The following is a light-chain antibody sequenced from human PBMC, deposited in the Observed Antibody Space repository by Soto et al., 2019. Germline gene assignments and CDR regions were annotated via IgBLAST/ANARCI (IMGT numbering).Light chain of an antibody. CDR1: SSDVGGYNY. Sequence: QSALTQPASVSGSPGQSITISCTGTSSDVGGYNYVSWFQHHPGKAPKLMIYEVSNRPSGVSNRFSGSKSGNTASLTISGLQAEDGADYFCAAWDDSLNGWIFGGGTKLTVL. J-gene: IGLJ3*02. CDR3: AAWDDSLNGWI. CDR2: EVS. V-gene: IGLV2-14*01.